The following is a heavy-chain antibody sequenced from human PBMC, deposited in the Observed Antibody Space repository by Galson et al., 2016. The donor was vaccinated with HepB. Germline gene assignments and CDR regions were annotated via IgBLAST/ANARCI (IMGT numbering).Heavy chain of an antibody. D-gene: IGHD2-21*01. CDR2: ISADGGST. V-gene: IGHV3-23*01. CDR1: VLIFSRYG. J-gene: IGHJ4*02. Sequence: SLRLSCAASVLIFSRYGVAWVRQAPGKGLEWDSIISADGGSTHHADSLKDRFTISRDNAKNTLYLQMTRLRAEDADVYFCVKGRSGGGYSSFDYWGQGALVTVSS. CDR3: VKGRSGGGYSSFDY.